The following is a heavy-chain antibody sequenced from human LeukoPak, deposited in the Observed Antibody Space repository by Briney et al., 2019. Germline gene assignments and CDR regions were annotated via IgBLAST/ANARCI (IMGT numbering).Heavy chain of an antibody. Sequence: GRSLRLFCAASGFTFSSYAMHWVRQAPGKGLEWVAVISYDGSNKYYADSVKGRFTISRDNSKNTLYLQMNSLRAEDTAVYYCARGVGLWVGDNWFDPWGQGTLVTVSS. CDR3: ARGVGLWVGDNWFDP. J-gene: IGHJ5*02. CDR2: ISYDGSNK. D-gene: IGHD3-10*01. V-gene: IGHV3-30-3*01. CDR1: GFTFSSYA.